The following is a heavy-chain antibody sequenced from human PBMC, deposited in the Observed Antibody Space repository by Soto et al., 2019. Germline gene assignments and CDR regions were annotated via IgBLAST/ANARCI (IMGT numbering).Heavy chain of an antibody. D-gene: IGHD6-19*01. CDR1: GYIFTGYY. Sequence: ASVKVSCKASGYIFTGYYMHWVRQAPGQGLERMGWINPNSGDTNYTQKFQGWVTMTRDTSISTAYMELSRLRSDDTAVYYCATSRISIAVAGETEYYFDYWGQGTPVTVSS. CDR3: ATSRISIAVAGETEYYFDY. J-gene: IGHJ4*02. CDR2: INPNSGDT. V-gene: IGHV1-2*04.